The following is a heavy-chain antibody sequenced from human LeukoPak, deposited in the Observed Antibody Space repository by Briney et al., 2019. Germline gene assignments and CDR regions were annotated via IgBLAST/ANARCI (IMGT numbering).Heavy chain of an antibody. CDR1: GFTFSSYA. D-gene: IGHD2/OR15-2a*01. J-gene: IGHJ4*02. V-gene: IGHV3-23*01. CDR2: ISGSGGST. Sequence: PGGSLRLSCAASGFTFSSYAMSWVRQAPGKGLEWVSAISGSGGSTYYEDSVKGRFTISRDNSKNTLYLQMNSLRAEDTAVYYCAKDLLAASLYYFDYWGQGTLVTVSS. CDR3: AKDLLAASLYYFDY.